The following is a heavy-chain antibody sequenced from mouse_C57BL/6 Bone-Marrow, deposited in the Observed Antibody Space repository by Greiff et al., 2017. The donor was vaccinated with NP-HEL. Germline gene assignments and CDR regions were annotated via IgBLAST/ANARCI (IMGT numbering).Heavy chain of an antibody. V-gene: IGHV1-55*01. CDR2: IYPGSGST. J-gene: IGHJ3*01. D-gene: IGHD2-1*01. CDR1: GYTFTSYW. Sequence: QVQLQQPGAELVKPGASVKMSCKASGYTFTSYWITWVKQRPGQGLEWIGDIYPGSGSTNYNEKFKSKATLTVDTSSSTAYMQLSSLTSEDSAVYYCARSYYGNYEGFAYWGQGTLVTVSA. CDR3: ARSYYGNYEGFAY.